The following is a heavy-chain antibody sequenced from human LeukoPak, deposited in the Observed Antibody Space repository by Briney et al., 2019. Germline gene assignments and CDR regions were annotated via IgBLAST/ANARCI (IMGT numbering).Heavy chain of an antibody. CDR1: GFTFSSYR. V-gene: IGHV3-48*01. D-gene: IGHD3-10*01. CDR3: ASTAYYYGSGDAFDI. Sequence: GGSLRLSCEPSGFTFSSYRMNWVRQAPGKGLEWVSFISSASDIIYYADSVKGRFTISRDNVRNSLYLQMDSLRAEDTAVYYCASTAYYYGSGDAFDIWGQGTMVTVSS. CDR2: ISSASDII. J-gene: IGHJ3*02.